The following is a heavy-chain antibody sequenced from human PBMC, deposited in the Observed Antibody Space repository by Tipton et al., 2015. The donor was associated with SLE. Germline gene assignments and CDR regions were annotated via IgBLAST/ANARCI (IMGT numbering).Heavy chain of an antibody. J-gene: IGHJ4*01. V-gene: IGHV3-15*01. CDR2: MKSKNNGATA. Sequence: GSLRLSCAASGFTFNTAWMSWVRQAPGKGLEWVGRMKSKNNGATANYAAPVNGRFHISRDDSKNTLYLQMNSLKTEDTAVYYCTTDSPFDFWGHGTLVTVSS. CDR1: GFTFNTAW. CDR3: TTDSPFDF.